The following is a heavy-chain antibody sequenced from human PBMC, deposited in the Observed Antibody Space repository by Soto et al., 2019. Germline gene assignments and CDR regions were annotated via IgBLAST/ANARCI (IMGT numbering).Heavy chain of an antibody. J-gene: IGHJ4*02. CDR1: GFSLSTSGVS. D-gene: IGHD6-13*01. V-gene: IGHV2-5*02. CDR2: IYWDDEK. CDR3: AHRRAQQLLARSYYFDF. Sequence: QITLKESGPTLVKPTQTLTLTCTFSGFSLSTSGVSVGWIRQPPGNALEWLALIYWDDEKRYSPSLMRRLNIAKDTSKNLVVLTMTNMDPLDTATYYCAHRRAQQLLARSYYFDFWGQGTLVTVST.